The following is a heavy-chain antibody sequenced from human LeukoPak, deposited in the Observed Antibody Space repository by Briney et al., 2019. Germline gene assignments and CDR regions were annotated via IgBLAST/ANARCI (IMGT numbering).Heavy chain of an antibody. Sequence: ASVKVSCKASGGTFSSYAISWVRQAPGQGLEWMGGIIPIFGTANYAQKFQGRVTITADESTSTAYMELSSLRSEDTAVYYCAREGQIYDFWSGYMDVWGQGTLVTVSS. CDR3: AREGQIYDFWSGYMDV. CDR1: GGTFSSYA. V-gene: IGHV1-69*13. J-gene: IGHJ4*02. CDR2: IIPIFGTA. D-gene: IGHD3-3*01.